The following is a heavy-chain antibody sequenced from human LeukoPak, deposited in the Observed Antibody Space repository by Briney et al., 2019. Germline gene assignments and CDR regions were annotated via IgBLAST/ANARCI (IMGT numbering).Heavy chain of an antibody. V-gene: IGHV1-2*02. CDR3: ARDLPVPAADYYYYGMDV. CDR2: INPNSGGT. J-gene: IGHJ6*02. CDR1: GYTFTGYY. Sequence: ASVKVSCKASGYTFTGYYMHWVRQALGQGLEWMGWINPNSGGTNYAQKFQGRVTMTRDTSISTAYMELSRLRSDDTAVYYCARDLPVPAADYYYYGMDVWGQGTTVTVSS. D-gene: IGHD2-2*01.